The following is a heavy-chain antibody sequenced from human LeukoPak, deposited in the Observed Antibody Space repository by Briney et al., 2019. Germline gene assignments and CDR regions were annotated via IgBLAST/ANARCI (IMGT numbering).Heavy chain of an antibody. CDR1: GFTFSDYY. J-gene: IGHJ4*02. CDR2: ITGSSTYT. V-gene: IGHV3-11*03. Sequence: TGGSLRLSCAASGFTFSDYYMTWIRQAPRKGQEGVSYITGSSTYTNYADSVKGRCAISRDNAKNSLYLQMNSLRAEDTAVYYCARISGSYVFDYWGQGTLVTVSS. CDR3: ARISGSYVFDY. D-gene: IGHD1-26*01.